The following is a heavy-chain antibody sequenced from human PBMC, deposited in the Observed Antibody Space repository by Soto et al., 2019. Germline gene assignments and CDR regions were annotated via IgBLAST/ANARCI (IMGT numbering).Heavy chain of an antibody. CDR1: GFTFSSYG. CDR3: ARAEMATINPSPFDY. J-gene: IGHJ4*02. Sequence: GGSLRLSCAASGFTFSSYGMHWVRQAPGKGLEWVAVISYDGSNKYYADSVKGRFTIYRDNSKKTLYLQMNSLRAEDTALYYCARAEMATINPSPFDYWGQGTMVTVSS. CDR2: ISYDGSNK. D-gene: IGHD5-12*01. V-gene: IGHV3-30*03.